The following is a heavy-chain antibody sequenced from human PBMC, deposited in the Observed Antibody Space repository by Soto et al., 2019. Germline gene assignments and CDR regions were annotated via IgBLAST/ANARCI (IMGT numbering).Heavy chain of an antibody. CDR1: GGSISSYY. J-gene: IGHJ4*02. Sequence: TSETLSLTCTVSGGSISSYYWNWIRQPPGKGLEWIGYIYYSGSTNYNPSLQSRVTISVDTSKNQFSLKLSSVSATDTAVYYCARRYGGNFDYWGQGTLVTVSS. CDR2: IYYSGST. D-gene: IGHD2-15*01. V-gene: IGHV4-59*08. CDR3: ARRYGGNFDY.